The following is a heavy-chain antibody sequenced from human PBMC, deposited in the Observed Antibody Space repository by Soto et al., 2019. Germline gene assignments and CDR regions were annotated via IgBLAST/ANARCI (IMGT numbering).Heavy chain of an antibody. Sequence: EVQLVESGGGLVQPGGSLRLSCEVSGFSLSSFWMHWVRQAPGKGLEWVSRISGDGYRAGHADSVKGRFTISKDDAKNTLYLQMNSLRAEDTAVYFCARGGNGGCFDYWGQGTLVTASS. D-gene: IGHD2-15*01. CDR3: ARGGNGGCFDY. CDR1: GFSLSSFW. CDR2: ISGDGYRA. V-gene: IGHV3-74*01. J-gene: IGHJ4*02.